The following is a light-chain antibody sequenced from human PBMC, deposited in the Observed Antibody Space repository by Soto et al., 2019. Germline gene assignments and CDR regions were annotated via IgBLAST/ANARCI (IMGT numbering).Light chain of an antibody. Sequence: EIVLTQSPATLSLSPGERATLSCRASQSVSTYLGWYQQKPGQAPRLLIYDASNRATGIPGRFSGSGSGTDFTLTMSSLEPEDFAVYYCQHRRNWPWTFGQGTKVEVK. CDR1: QSVSTY. J-gene: IGKJ1*01. CDR3: QHRRNWPWT. V-gene: IGKV3-11*01. CDR2: DAS.